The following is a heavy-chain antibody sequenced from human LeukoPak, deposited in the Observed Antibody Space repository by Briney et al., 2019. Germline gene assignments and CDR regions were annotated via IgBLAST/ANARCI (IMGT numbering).Heavy chain of an antibody. CDR2: IKQDGSEK. J-gene: IGHJ4*02. CDR3: ARTVRWSDYFDY. Sequence: GGSLRLSCAASGFTFSSYWMSWVRQAPGKGLEWVANIKQDGSEKYYVDSVKGRFTISRDNAKNSLFLQIYSLRAEDTSVYYCARTVRWSDYFDYWGQGALVTVSS. CDR1: GFTFSSYW. D-gene: IGHD6-13*01. V-gene: IGHV3-7*01.